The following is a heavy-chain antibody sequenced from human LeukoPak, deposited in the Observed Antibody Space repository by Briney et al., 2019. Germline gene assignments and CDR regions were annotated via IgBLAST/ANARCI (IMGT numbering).Heavy chain of an antibody. CDR1: GYTFTGYY. J-gene: IGHJ1*01. Sequence: ASVKVSCKASGYTFTGYYMHWVRQAPGQGLEWMGWINPNSGGTNYAQKFQGWVTMTRDTSISTAYMELRSLRSEDTAVYYCASLGSTMDIVVVPAAKRYFQHWGQGTLVTVSS. CDR3: ASLGSTMDIVVVPAAKRYFQH. D-gene: IGHD2-2*03. V-gene: IGHV1-2*04. CDR2: INPNSGGT.